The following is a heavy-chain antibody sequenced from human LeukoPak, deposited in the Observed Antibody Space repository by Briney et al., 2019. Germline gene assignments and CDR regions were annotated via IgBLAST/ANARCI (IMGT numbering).Heavy chain of an antibody. CDR3: ARGFCSTTTCYALHFDY. Sequence: PSETLSLTCAVCGGSFSGYYWSWLRQPPGKGLEWIGEINHSGSTNYNPSLKSRVTISIDASENQFSLRLSSVTAADTAVYYCARGFCSTTTCYALHFDYWGQGSLVTVSS. J-gene: IGHJ4*02. CDR1: GGSFSGYY. CDR2: INHSGST. D-gene: IGHD2-2*01. V-gene: IGHV4-34*01.